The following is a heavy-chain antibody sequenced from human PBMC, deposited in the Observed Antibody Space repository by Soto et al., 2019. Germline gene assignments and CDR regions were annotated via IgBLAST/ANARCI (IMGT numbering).Heavy chain of an antibody. CDR1: GGSISSYY. J-gene: IGHJ1*01. V-gene: IGHV4-59*08. CDR2: IYYSGST. CDR3: ASQITQYDCGDYGPEYFQH. Sequence: SETLSLTCTVSGGSISSYYWSWIRQPPGKGLEWIGYIYYSGSTNYNPSLKSRVTLSVDTSKNQFSLKLSSVTAADTAVYYCASQITQYDCGDYGPEYFQHWGQGTLVTVSS. D-gene: IGHD4-17*01.